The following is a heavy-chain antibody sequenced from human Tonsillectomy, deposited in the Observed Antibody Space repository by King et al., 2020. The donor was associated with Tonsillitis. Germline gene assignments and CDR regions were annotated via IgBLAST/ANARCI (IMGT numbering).Heavy chain of an antibody. V-gene: IGHV3-23*04. CDR1: GFTFSSDA. J-gene: IGHJ4*02. Sequence: VQLVESGGNLVQPGESLRLSCAASGFTFSSDAMSWVRQAPGKGLEWVSSISGSGGGTYYADSVKGRFTISRDNSKSSHYLQMNSLRVEDTAVYYCAKSSIYGSGSYYPQAIDYWGQGALVTVSS. CDR3: AKSSIYGSGSYYPQAIDY. D-gene: IGHD3-10*01. CDR2: ISGSGGGT.